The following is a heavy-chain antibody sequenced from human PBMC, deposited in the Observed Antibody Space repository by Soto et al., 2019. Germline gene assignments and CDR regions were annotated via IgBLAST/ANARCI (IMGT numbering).Heavy chain of an antibody. CDR1: GGSINSGDYY. CDR3: ARASGGYFNNWFDP. D-gene: IGHD3-22*01. CDR2: IYYSGST. J-gene: IGHJ5*02. Sequence: PSETLSLTCTVSGGSINSGDYYWSWIRQPPGKGLEWIGYIYYSGSTYYNPSLKSRVTISVDTSKNQFSLKLSSVTAADTAVYYCARASGGYFNNWFDPWGQGTLVT. V-gene: IGHV4-30-4*01.